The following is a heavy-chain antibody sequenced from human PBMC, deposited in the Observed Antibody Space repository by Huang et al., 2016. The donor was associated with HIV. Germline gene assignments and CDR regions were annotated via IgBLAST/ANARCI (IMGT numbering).Heavy chain of an antibody. CDR2: IIPLFSTS. CDR1: GGTFSSYS. V-gene: IGHV1-69*01. D-gene: IGHD3-10*01. Sequence: QVQLVQSGAEVRKPGSSVTVSCKASGGTFSSYSISWVRQAPGQSLEWIGGIIPLFSTSHNAQKFQGRVTITAYESTNTAYVERSNLRFEDTAIYYCAGEAGTSAGHTSWFDPWGQGTLVSVSS. CDR3: AGEAGTSAGHTSWFDP. J-gene: IGHJ5*02.